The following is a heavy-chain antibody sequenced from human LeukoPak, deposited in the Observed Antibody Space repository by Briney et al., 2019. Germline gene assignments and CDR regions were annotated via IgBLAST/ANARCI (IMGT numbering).Heavy chain of an antibody. CDR2: IRSKVYGGTT. D-gene: IGHD3-10*01. V-gene: IGHV3-49*04. CDR3: TRESNYFGSGAPRYYFDY. CDR1: GFTFGVYA. Sequence: GGSLRLSCAASGFTFGVYAMSWVRQAPGKGLEWVGFIRSKVYGGTTENAASVKGRCTISRDDSKSIVYLQMNSLKTEDTAVYFCTRESNYFGSGAPRYYFDYWGQGTLVTVSS. J-gene: IGHJ4*02.